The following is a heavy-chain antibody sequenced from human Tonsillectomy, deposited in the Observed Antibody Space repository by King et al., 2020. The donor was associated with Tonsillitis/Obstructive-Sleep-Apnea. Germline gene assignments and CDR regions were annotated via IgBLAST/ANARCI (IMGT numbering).Heavy chain of an antibody. Sequence: VQLVESGAEVKKPGESLKISCTGSGYSFTSFWIAWVRQMPGKGLEWMGIVYPGDSDTRYSPAFQGRVTISADKSISTAYLEWGSLTASDTAMYYCANTRGAARPFDNWGQGTLVTVSS. CDR2: VYPGDSDT. CDR1: GYSFTSFW. D-gene: IGHD6-6*01. CDR3: ANTRGAARPFDN. J-gene: IGHJ4*02. V-gene: IGHV5-51*01.